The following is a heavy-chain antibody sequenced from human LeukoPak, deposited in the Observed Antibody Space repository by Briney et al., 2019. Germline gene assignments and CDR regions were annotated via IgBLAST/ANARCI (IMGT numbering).Heavy chain of an antibody. V-gene: IGHV3-9*01. D-gene: IGHD3-22*01. J-gene: IGHJ4*02. CDR3: AKDGSAYYYDSSGYPYYFDY. Sequence: GRSLRLSCAASGFTFDDYAMHWVRQAPGKGLEWVSGISWNSGSIGYADSVKGRFTISRDNAKNSLYLQMNSLRAEDTALYYCAKDGSAYYYDSSGYPYYFDYWGQGTLVTVSS. CDR1: GFTFDDYA. CDR2: ISWNSGSI.